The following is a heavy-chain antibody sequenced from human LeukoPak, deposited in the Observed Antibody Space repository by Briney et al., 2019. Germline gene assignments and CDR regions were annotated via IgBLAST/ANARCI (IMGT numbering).Heavy chain of an antibody. D-gene: IGHD1-26*01. CDR2: IYPGDSGP. J-gene: IGHJ3*01. Sequence: GVSLKISCKVSGYSFTSYCIGWVRQMPGEGLEWMGIIYPGDSGPTYSPSFQGQVTISVDKSINTAYLQWSSLQASDTAMYYCGMSGDRVPLQDDVFDVWGQGTMVTVST. V-gene: IGHV5-51*01. CDR1: GYSFTSYC. CDR3: GMSGDRVPLQDDVFDV.